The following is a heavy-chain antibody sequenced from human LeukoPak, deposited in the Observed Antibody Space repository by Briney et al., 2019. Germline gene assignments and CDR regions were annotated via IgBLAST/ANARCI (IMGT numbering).Heavy chain of an antibody. CDR3: ARGEAVAASTLDS. Sequence: GGSLRLSCAASGFIFSSYGMHWVRQVPGEGLEWVAVIWYDGSNKFYADSVKGRFTISRDNSKNTLYLQMNSLRAEDTAVYYCARGEAVAASTLDSWGQGTLVTVSS. CDR1: GFIFSSYG. V-gene: IGHV3-33*01. J-gene: IGHJ4*02. CDR2: IWYDGSNK. D-gene: IGHD6-19*01.